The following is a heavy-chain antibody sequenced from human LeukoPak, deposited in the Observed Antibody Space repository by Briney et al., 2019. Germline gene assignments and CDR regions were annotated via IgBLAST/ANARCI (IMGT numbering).Heavy chain of an antibody. CDR2: IYYSGNT. D-gene: IGHD3-3*01. CDR1: GGSISGSSYY. CDR3: AVDFGSHRVVY. V-gene: IGHV4-39*01. Sequence: SETLSLTCTVSGGSISGSSYYWGWVRQPPGKGLEWIGSIYYSGNTYYNPSLQSRVTISLDTSKDQYSLRLSSVTAADTALYYCAVDFGSHRVVYWGQGSLVTVSS. J-gene: IGHJ4*01.